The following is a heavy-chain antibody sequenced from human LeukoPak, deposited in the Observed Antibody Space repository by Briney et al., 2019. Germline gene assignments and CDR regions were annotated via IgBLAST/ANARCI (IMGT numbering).Heavy chain of an antibody. CDR3: ARNRGSSAPFGY. V-gene: IGHV4-31*03. D-gene: IGHD2-2*01. Sequence: SETLSLTCTVSGGSISSGGYYWSWIRQHPGKGLEWIGYIYYSGSTYYNPSLKSRVTISVDTSKNQFSLKLSSVTAADTAVYYCARNRGSSAPFGYWGQGTLVTVSS. CDR1: GGSISSGGYY. CDR2: IYYSGST. J-gene: IGHJ4*02.